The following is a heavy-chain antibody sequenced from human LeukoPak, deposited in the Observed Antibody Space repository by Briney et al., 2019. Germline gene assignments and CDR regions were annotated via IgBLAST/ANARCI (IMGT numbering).Heavy chain of an antibody. D-gene: IGHD1-1*01. J-gene: IGHJ3*02. CDR1: GVTFITYV. V-gene: IGHV3-30*03. CDR2: MSYDGSNK. Sequence: PGRSLRLSCAASGVTFITYVMHWVRQAPGKGLEWVAVMSYDGSNKYYADSVKGRFTISRDNSKNTLYLEMNSLRVEDTAVYYCARGAQLGRMSAYDAFDIWGQGTMVTVSS. CDR3: ARGAQLGRMSAYDAFDI.